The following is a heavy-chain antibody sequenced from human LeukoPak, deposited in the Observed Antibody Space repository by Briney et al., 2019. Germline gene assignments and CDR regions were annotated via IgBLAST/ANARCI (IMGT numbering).Heavy chain of an antibody. J-gene: IGHJ6*03. CDR3: ARGIGGSYGLKYYYYYYMDV. D-gene: IGHD5-18*01. V-gene: IGHV1-69*06. Sequence: SVKVSCKASGGTFSSYAISWVRQAPGQGLEWMGGIIPIFGTANYAQKFQGRVTITADKSTSTAYMELSSLRSEDTAVYYCARGIGGSYGLKYYYYYYMDVWGKGTTVTVSS. CDR1: GGTFSSYA. CDR2: IIPIFGTA.